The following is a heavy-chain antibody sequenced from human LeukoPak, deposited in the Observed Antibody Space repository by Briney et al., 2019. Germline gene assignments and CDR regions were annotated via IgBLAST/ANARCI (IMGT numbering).Heavy chain of an antibody. V-gene: IGHV1-46*01. CDR1: GYTFTSYY. CDR3: ATVLLSMAAGPPGWFDP. CDR2: INPSGGST. J-gene: IGHJ5*02. D-gene: IGHD2/OR15-2a*01. Sequence: GASVKVSCKASGYTFTSYYMHWVRQAPGQGLEWMGIINPSGGSTSYAQKFQGRVTMTRDTSTSTVYMELSSLRSEDTAVYYCATVLLSMAAGPPGWFDPWGQGTLVTVSS.